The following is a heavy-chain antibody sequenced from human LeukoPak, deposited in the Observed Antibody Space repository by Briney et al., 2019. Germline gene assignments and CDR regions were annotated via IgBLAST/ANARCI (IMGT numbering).Heavy chain of an antibody. CDR2: INPNSGGT. V-gene: IGHV1-2*02. CDR1: GYTFTSYG. Sequence: ASVKVSCKASGYTFTSYGISWVRQAPGQGLEWMGWINPNSGGTNYAQKFQGRVTMTRDTSISTAYMELSRLRSDDTAVYYCARVYSYADLHFDYWGQGTLVTVSS. J-gene: IGHJ4*02. D-gene: IGHD5-18*01. CDR3: ARVYSYADLHFDY.